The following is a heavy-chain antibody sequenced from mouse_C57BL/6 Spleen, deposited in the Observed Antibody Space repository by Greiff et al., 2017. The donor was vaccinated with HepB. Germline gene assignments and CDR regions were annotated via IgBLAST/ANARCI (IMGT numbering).Heavy chain of an antibody. V-gene: IGHV1-62-2*01. CDR3: ARSSSPYFDV. J-gene: IGHJ1*03. CDR1: GYTFTEYT. D-gene: IGHD1-3*01. Sequence: VKLMESGAELVKPGASVKLSCKASGYTFTEYTIHWVKQRSGQGLEWIGWFYPGSGSIKYNEKFKDKATLTAEKSSSTAYMQLSSLTSEDSAVYFCARSSSPYFDVWGTGTTVTVSS. CDR2: FYPGSGSI.